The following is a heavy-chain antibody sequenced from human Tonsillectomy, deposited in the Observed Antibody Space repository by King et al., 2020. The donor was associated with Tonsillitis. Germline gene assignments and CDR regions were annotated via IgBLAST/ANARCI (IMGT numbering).Heavy chain of an antibody. CDR1: GFTFSTYW. CDR3: ASTWGAFDI. D-gene: IGHD3-16*01. V-gene: IGHV3-7*03. CDR2: IKQDGSDN. Sequence: VQLVETGGGLVQPGGSLRLSCAASGFTFSTYWMSWVRQAPGKGLEWVANIKQDGSDNYYVDSVKGRFTISRDNAKNSLYLQMNSLSAEDTAVYYCASTWGAFDIWGQGTMVTVSS. J-gene: IGHJ3*02.